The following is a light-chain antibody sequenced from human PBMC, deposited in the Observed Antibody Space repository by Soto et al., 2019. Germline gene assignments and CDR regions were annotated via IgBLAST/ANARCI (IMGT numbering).Light chain of an antibody. CDR3: QQSYRTLWT. CDR2: AAS. J-gene: IGKJ1*01. Sequence: DIQMTQSPSSLSASVGDRVTITCRASQSISSYLNWYQQKPGKAPKLLIYAASSLQSGVRSRFSGSGSGTDFTLSISSLQPEDFATYYCQQSYRTLWTFGQGTRVEIK. V-gene: IGKV1-39*01. CDR1: QSISSY.